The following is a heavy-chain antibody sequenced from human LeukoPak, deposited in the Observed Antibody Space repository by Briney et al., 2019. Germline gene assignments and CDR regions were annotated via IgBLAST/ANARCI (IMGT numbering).Heavy chain of an antibody. CDR1: GFTFDDYA. V-gene: IGHV3-9*03. J-gene: IGHJ4*02. CDR3: AKALGPYYYDSSGYLDY. Sequence: GRSMRLSSAASGFTFDDYAMHWDRQPPGKGLGWVSGTSWDSGSIGYADSVKGRFTISRDNAKNSLYLQMNSLRAEDMALYYCAKALGPYYYDSSGYLDYWGQGTLVTVSS. D-gene: IGHD3-22*01. CDR2: TSWDSGSI.